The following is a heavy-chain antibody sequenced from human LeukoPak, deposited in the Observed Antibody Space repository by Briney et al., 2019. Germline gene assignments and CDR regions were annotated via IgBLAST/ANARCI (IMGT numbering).Heavy chain of an antibody. Sequence: SETLSLTCTVSGGSISSYYWSWIRQTPGKGLEWIGYIYHSGSTNYNPSLKSRVTISVDTSKTRLSLKLTSVTAADTAVYYCARGTALAGRRGYFDSWGQGTLVTVSS. J-gene: IGHJ4*02. CDR1: GGSISSYY. CDR2: IYHSGST. V-gene: IGHV4-59*01. D-gene: IGHD6-19*01. CDR3: ARGTALAGRRGYFDS.